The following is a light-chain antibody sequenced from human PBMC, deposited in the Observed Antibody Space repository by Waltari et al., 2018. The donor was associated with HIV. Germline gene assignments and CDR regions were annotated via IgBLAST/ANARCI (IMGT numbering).Light chain of an antibody. CDR1: SSNIGNNN. CDR2: RKT. Sequence: QSVLTQPPSASGTPGQRVTISCSGSSSNIGNNNVYWYRQLPGLDPRLLLHRKTRRPFGVPDRVSGSKSGTQASLAFRCVRSEDEADYYCATCGDSLRGPVVFGGGTKLTV. CDR3: ATCGDSLRGPVV. J-gene: IGLJ2*01. V-gene: IGLV1-47*01.